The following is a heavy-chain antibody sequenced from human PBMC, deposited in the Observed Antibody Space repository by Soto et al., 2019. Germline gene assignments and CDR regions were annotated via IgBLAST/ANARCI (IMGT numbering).Heavy chain of an antibody. CDR3: ARGRYYYDSSGYYVGRYYYGMDV. CDR2: INHSGST. CDR1: GGSCSGYY. D-gene: IGHD3-22*01. J-gene: IGHJ6*02. V-gene: IGHV4-34*01. Sequence: SETLSLTCAVYGGSCSGYYWSWIRQPPGKGLEWIGEINHSGSTNYNPSLKSRVTISVDTSKNQFSLKLSSVTAADTAVYYCARGRYYYDSSGYYVGRYYYGMDVWGQGTTVTVSS.